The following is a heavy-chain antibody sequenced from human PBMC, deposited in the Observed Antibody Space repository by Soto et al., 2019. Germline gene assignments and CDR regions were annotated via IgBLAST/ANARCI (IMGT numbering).Heavy chain of an antibody. D-gene: IGHD3-10*02. J-gene: IGHJ5*02. CDR2: IYYSGST. CDR1: GGSISNYY. CDR3: AKDQLYIRGVIHNWFDP. V-gene: IGHV4-59*12. Sequence: SETLSLTCTVSGGSISNYYWTWIRQPPGKGLEWIGYIYYSGSTNYNPSLKSRVTISVDTSKNTLYLQMNSLRAEDTAVYYCAKDQLYIRGVIHNWFDPWGQGTLVTVSS.